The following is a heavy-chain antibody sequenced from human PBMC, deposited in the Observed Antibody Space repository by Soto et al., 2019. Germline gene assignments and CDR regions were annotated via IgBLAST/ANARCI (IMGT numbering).Heavy chain of an antibody. D-gene: IGHD4-17*01. V-gene: IGHV4-30-4*01. J-gene: IGHJ4*02. CDR2: IDSSGNT. CDR1: GDSISSGDYY. CDR3: ARGNDYGDYFDY. Sequence: QVQLQESGPGLMKPSQTLSLTCTVSGDSISSGDYYWTWVRQPPGKGLEWIGYIDSSGNTYHNPSLKSRVSISVDTSKNQFSLRLNSVTAADTAVYYCARGNDYGDYFDYWGQGTLATVSS.